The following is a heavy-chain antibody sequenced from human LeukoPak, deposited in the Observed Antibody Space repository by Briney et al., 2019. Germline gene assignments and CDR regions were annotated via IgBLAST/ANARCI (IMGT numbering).Heavy chain of an antibody. J-gene: IGHJ4*02. Sequence: SGPALVKPTQTLTLTCTFSGFSLSTSGMCVSWIRQPPGKALEWLARIDWDDDKYYSTSLKTRLTISKDTSKNQVVFTMTNMDPVDTATYYCARTTPRTAEQGYFHYWGQGTLVTVSS. V-gene: IGHV2-70*11. D-gene: IGHD4-11*01. CDR3: ARTTPRTAEQGYFHY. CDR2: IDWDDDK. CDR1: GFSLSTSGMC.